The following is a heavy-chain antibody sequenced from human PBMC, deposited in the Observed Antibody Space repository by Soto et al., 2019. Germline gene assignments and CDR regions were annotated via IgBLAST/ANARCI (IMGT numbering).Heavy chain of an antibody. D-gene: IGHD3-16*01. V-gene: IGHV4-39*01. CDR2: IYYSGST. Sequence: SETLSLTCTVSDGSISSSSYYWGWIHQPPGKGLEWIGSIYYSGSTYYNPSLKSRVTISVDTSKNQFSLKLSSVTAADTAVYYCARRMITFGGVNGDEDYFGYWGQGTLVTVS. J-gene: IGHJ4*02. CDR1: DGSISSSSYY. CDR3: ARRMITFGGVNGDEDYFGY.